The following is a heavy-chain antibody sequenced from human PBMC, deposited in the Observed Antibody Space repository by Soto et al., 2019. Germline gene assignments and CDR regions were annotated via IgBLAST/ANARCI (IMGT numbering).Heavy chain of an antibody. Sequence: SVKVSCKASGGTFSSYTISWVRQAPGQGLEWMGRIIPILGIANYAQKFQGRVTITADKSTSTAYMELSSLRSEDTAVYYCARRVDYGDYFYYFDYWGQGTLVTVSS. J-gene: IGHJ4*02. CDR1: GGTFSSYT. D-gene: IGHD4-17*01. V-gene: IGHV1-69*02. CDR3: ARRVDYGDYFYYFDY. CDR2: IIPILGIA.